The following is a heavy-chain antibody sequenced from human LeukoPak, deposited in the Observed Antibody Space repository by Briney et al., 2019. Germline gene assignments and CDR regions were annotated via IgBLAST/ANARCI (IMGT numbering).Heavy chain of an antibody. D-gene: IGHD3-10*01. J-gene: IGHJ4*02. CDR3: ARQAGGSMVRGTTNFGY. Sequence: GGSLRLSCVTSGFTFNSYGFYWVRQAPGKGLEWVAVISYDGSKRYYADSVKGRFTISRDTSNKTAYLEMNSLRSEDTAVYYCARQAGGSMVRGTTNFGYWGQGTLVTVSS. CDR1: GFTFNSYG. V-gene: IGHV3-30*03. CDR2: ISYDGSKR.